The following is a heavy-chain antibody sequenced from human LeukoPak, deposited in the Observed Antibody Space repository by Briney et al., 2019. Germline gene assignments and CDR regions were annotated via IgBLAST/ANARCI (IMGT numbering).Heavy chain of an antibody. D-gene: IGHD3-16*02. Sequence: KSGGSLRLSCAASGFTFSSYSMNWVRQAPGKGLEWVSSISSSSSYIYYADSVKGRFTISRDNAKNSLYLQMNSLRAEDTAVYYCARWPRDYVWGSYRPPFDYWGQGTLVTVSS. J-gene: IGHJ4*02. V-gene: IGHV3-21*01. CDR3: ARWPRDYVWGSYRPPFDY. CDR2: ISSSSSYI. CDR1: GFTFSSYS.